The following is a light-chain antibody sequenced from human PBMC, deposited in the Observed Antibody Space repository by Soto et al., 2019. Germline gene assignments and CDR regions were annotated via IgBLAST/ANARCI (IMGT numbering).Light chain of an antibody. V-gene: IGKV2-28*01. CDR3: MQALGA. Sequence: DIVMTQSPLSLPVTPGEPASISCRSSQSLLHSNGYNYLDWYLQKPGQSPQLLIYLGSNRASGVPDRFSGSGSGTDFTLKISRVEAEDVGVYYCMQALGAFGQVTMVEIK. CDR2: LGS. CDR1: QSLLHSNGYNY. J-gene: IGKJ1*01.